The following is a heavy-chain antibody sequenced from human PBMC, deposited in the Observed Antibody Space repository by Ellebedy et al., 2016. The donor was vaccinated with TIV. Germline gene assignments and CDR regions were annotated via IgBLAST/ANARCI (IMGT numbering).Heavy chain of an antibody. CDR1: SASIDGSTYY. Sequence: SETLSLTCTVSSASIDGSTYYWGWVRQPPGRGLEWIGSVYYTGSTYYNPSLKSRVTISVDTSKNQFSLKLSSVTAADTAVYYCARDQSATAFDIWGQGTMVTVSS. CDR2: VYYTGST. J-gene: IGHJ3*02. D-gene: IGHD6-13*01. V-gene: IGHV4-39*07. CDR3: ARDQSATAFDI.